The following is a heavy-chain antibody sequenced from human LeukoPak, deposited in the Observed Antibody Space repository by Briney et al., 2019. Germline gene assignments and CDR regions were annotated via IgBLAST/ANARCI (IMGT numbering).Heavy chain of an antibody. V-gene: IGHV3-11*01. CDR3: ARARGGTYSSTDY. CDR2: LSSSGSTI. D-gene: IGHD1-26*01. CDR1: GFTFRGYY. J-gene: IGHJ4*02. Sequence: GGSLRLSCAASGFTFRGYYMSWIRQAPGKGLEWVSYLSSSGSTIYYADSVKGRFTISRDNAKNSLYLQMNSLRAEDTAVYYCARARGGTYSSTDYWGQGTLVTVSS.